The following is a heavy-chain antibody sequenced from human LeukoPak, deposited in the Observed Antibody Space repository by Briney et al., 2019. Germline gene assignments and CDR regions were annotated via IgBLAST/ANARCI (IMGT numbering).Heavy chain of an antibody. V-gene: IGHV3-21*01. CDR1: GFTFSSYS. CDR2: ISSSSSYI. D-gene: IGHD2-15*01. Sequence: GGSLRLSCAASGFTFSSYSMNWVRQAPGKGLEWVSSISSSSSYIYYADSVKGRFTISRDNAKNSLYLQMNSLRAEDTAVYYCARCSGGSCYGRINGAFDIWGQGTMVTVSS. J-gene: IGHJ3*02. CDR3: ARCSGGSCYGRINGAFDI.